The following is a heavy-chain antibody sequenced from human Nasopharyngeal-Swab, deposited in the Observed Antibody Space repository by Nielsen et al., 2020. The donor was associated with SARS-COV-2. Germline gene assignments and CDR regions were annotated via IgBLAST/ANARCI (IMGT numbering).Heavy chain of an antibody. CDR2: IYTSGST. V-gene: IGHV4-61*02. Sequence: LRLSCTVSGGSISSGSYYWSWIRQPAGKGLEWIGRIYTSGSTNYNPSLKSRVTISVDTSKNQFSLKLSSVTAADTAVYYCARYGSTYYYDGSGYTQGVYFQHWGQGTLVTVSS. CDR1: GGSISSGSYY. CDR3: ARYGSTYYYDGSGYTQGVYFQH. J-gene: IGHJ1*01. D-gene: IGHD3-22*01.